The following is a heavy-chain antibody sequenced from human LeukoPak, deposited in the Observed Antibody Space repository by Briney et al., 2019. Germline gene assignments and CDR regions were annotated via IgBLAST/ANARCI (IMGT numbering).Heavy chain of an antibody. D-gene: IGHD6-13*01. CDR1: GFTFSSYA. V-gene: IGHV3-23*01. CDR2: ISGSGGST. CDR3: ARDGRIAAAGDLDY. J-gene: IGHJ4*02. Sequence: QPGGSLRLSCAASGFTFSSYAMSWVRQAPGKGLEWVSAISGSGGSTYYADSVKGRFTISRDNSKNTLYLQMNSLRAEDTAVYYCARDGRIAAAGDLDYWGQGTLVTVSS.